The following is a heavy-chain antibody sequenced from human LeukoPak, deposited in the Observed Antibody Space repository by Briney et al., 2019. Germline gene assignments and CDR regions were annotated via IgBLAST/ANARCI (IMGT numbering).Heavy chain of an antibody. CDR2: INHSGST. Sequence: SETLSLICAVYGGYFSGYYWSWIRQPPGKGLEWIGEINHSGSTNYNPSLKSRVTISVDTSKNQFSLKLSSVTAADTAVYYFFFKQRTAYEILTGYRNWFDPWGQGTLVTVSS. D-gene: IGHD3-9*01. V-gene: IGHV4-34*01. CDR3: FFKQRTAYEILTGYRNWFDP. J-gene: IGHJ5*02. CDR1: GGYFSGYY.